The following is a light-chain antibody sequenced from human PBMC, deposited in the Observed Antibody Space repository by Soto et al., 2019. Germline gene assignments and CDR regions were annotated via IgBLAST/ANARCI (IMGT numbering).Light chain of an antibody. Sequence: DNHMTQSPSTLSASVGDRVTITCRASQSISSWMAWYQQKPGKAPKLLIYDASSLESGVPSRFSGSGSGTEFTLTISRLQPDDFATYYCQQYNSYRTFGQGTKVEIK. CDR3: QQYNSYRT. J-gene: IGKJ1*01. CDR1: QSISSW. V-gene: IGKV1-5*01. CDR2: DAS.